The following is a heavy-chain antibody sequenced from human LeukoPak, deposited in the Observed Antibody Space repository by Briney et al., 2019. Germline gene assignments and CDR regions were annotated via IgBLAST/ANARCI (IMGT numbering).Heavy chain of an antibody. J-gene: IGHJ3*02. CDR3: ARGSMIVVDPAFDI. CDR2: IKQDGSEK. D-gene: IGHD3-22*01. V-gene: IGHV3-7*01. CDR1: GFTFSSYG. Sequence: PGGSLRLSCAASGFTFSSYGMHWVRQAPGKGLEWVANIKQDGSEKYYVDSVKGRFTISRDNAKNSLYLQMNSLRAEDTAVYYCARGSMIVVDPAFDIWGQGTMVTVSS.